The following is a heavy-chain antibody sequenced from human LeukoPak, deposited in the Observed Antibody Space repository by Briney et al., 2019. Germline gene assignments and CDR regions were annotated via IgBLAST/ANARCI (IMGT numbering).Heavy chain of an antibody. J-gene: IGHJ4*02. D-gene: IGHD1-1*01. V-gene: IGHV3-30*03. Sequence: PGRSLRLSCTASGFPFSGYGMHWVRQAPDKGPEWVAAISSDGSKKDYADSVKGRFSISRDKSKNTLYLQMNSLRPEDTAVYYCATEYDNLDDYFDYWGQGTLVIVSS. CDR2: ISSDGSKK. CDR1: GFPFSGYG. CDR3: ATEYDNLDDYFDY.